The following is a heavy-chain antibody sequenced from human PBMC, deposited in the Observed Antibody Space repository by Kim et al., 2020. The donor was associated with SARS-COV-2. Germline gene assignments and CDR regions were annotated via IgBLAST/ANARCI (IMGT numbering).Heavy chain of an antibody. V-gene: IGHV4-34*01. J-gene: IGHJ4*02. D-gene: IGHD3-22*01. CDR1: GGSFSGYY. CDR3: ASFYDSSGYVTDY. Sequence: SETLSLTCAVYGGSFSGYYWSWIRQPPGKGLEWIGEINHSGSTNYNPSLKSRVTISVDTSKNQFSLKLSSVTAADTAVYYCASFYDSSGYVTDYWGQGTLVTVSS. CDR2: INHSGST.